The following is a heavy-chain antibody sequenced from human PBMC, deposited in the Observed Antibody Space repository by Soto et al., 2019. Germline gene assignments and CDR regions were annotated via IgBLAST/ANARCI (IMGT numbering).Heavy chain of an antibody. CDR3: ASGPQLVRDYYYGMDV. CDR2: IIPIFGTA. D-gene: IGHD6-6*01. V-gene: IGHV1-69*06. CDR1: GGTFSSYA. J-gene: IGHJ6*02. Sequence: GASVEVPCPASGGTFSSYAISWLRQSAGQGLEWMGGIIPIFGTANYAQKFQGRVTITADKSTSTAYMELSSLRSEDTAVYYCASGPQLVRDYYYGMDVWGQGTTVTVSS.